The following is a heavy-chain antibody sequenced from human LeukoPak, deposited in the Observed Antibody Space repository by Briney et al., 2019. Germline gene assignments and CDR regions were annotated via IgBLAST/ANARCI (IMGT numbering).Heavy chain of an antibody. D-gene: IGHD6-13*01. CDR1: GFTFSSYA. V-gene: IGHV3-23*01. J-gene: IGHJ4*02. CDR3: ARDLQIESADYYFDY. Sequence: GGSLRLSCAASGFTFSSYAMSWVRQAPGKGLEWVSAISGSDGSTYYADSVKGRFTISRDNSNNALYLQMNSLGAEDMAIYYCARDLQIESADYYFDYWGQGTLVTVSS. CDR2: ISGSDGST.